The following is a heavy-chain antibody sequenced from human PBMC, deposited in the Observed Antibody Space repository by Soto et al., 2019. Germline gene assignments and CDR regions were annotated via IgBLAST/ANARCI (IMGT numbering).Heavy chain of an antibody. D-gene: IGHD1-1*01. Sequence: SETLSLTCTVSGASISGFYWSWIRKSAGKGLEWTGRIYATGTTDYNPSLKSRVMMSVDTSKKQFSLKLRSVTAADTAVYYCVRDGTKTLGDWFHPWGQGISVTDSS. CDR3: VRDGTKTLGDWFHP. CDR1: GASISGFY. V-gene: IGHV4-4*07. J-gene: IGHJ5*02. CDR2: IYATGTT.